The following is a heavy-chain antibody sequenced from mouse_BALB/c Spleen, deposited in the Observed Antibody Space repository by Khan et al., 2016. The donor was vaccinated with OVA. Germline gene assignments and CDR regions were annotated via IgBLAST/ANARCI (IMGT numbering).Heavy chain of an antibody. D-gene: IGHD3-2*02. J-gene: IGHJ2*01. CDR1: GYIFTSYW. CDR3: AREEALYYFDD. CDR2: IYPGTDNT. V-gene: IGHV1S132*01. Sequence: VQLQQSGAELVRPGASVKLSCKTSGYIFTSYWIRWVKQRSGQGLEWIARIYPGTDNTYYNEKLKDKATLTADNSSSTAYMQLSSLKSEDSAVYFCAREEALYYFDDWGQGTTLTVSS.